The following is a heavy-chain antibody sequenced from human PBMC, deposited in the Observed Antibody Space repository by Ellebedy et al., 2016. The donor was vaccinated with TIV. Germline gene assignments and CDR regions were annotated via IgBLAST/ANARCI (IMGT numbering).Heavy chain of an antibody. V-gene: IGHV1-69*02. Sequence: AASVKVSCKASGGTFSSYPISCVRQPPGHGLEWMGRIIAMLGIANYAQKFQGRVTITADKSTSIAYMELSSLRSEDTAVYYCAAGNDGGWFDPWGQGTLVTVSS. CDR3: AAGNDGGWFDP. D-gene: IGHD1-1*01. CDR2: IIAMLGIA. CDR1: GGTFSSYP. J-gene: IGHJ5*02.